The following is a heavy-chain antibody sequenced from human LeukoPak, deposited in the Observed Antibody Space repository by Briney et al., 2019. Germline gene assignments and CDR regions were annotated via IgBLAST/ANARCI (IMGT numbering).Heavy chain of an antibody. CDR2: LNNDGTIT. CDR1: GFTFSRYG. CDR3: ASVRLPGDAFDI. J-gene: IGHJ3*02. Sequence: GGSLRLSCAGSGFTFSRYGFNWVRQAPGKGLMWVARLNNDGTITSYADSVKGRFTISRDNAKNTVYLQMNSLRVEDTAMYFCASVRLPGDAFDIWGQGTRVTVSS. V-gene: IGHV3-74*01.